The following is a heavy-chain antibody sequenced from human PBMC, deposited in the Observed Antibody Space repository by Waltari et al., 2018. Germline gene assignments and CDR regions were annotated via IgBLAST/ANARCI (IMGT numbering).Heavy chain of an antibody. V-gene: IGHV1-46*03. D-gene: IGHD2-2*02. CDR2: NNPSTGST. CDR3: ARGYCSNTSCYNLYYYYYMDV. Sequence: QVQLVQSGAEVKKPGASVKVSCKASGYSFTSHYMHWVRQAPGQGLEWMGINNPSTGSTSYAQKFQGRVTMTRDTSTTTVYMELSSLRYEDTALYYCARGYCSNTSCYNLYYYYYMDVWGKGTTVTVSS. CDR1: GYSFTSHY. J-gene: IGHJ6*03.